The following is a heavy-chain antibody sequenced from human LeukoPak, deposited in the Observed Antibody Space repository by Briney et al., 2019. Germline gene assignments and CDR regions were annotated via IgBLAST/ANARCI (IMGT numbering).Heavy chain of an antibody. J-gene: IGHJ6*02. CDR2: INPNSGGT. Sequence: ASVKVSCKASGYTFTGYYMHWVRQAPGQGLEWMGWINPNSGGTNYAQKFQSRVTMTRDTSISTAYMELSRLRSDDTAVYYCARDLGYYDILTGSHYYYYYGMDVWGQGTTVTVSS. V-gene: IGHV1-2*02. CDR1: GYTFTGYY. D-gene: IGHD3-9*01. CDR3: ARDLGYYDILTGSHYYYYYGMDV.